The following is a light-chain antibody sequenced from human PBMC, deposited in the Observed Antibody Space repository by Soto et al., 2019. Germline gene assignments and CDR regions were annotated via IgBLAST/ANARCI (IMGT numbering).Light chain of an antibody. CDR1: SSDVGGYNY. Sequence: QSVLTQPASVSGSPGQSITISCTGTSSDVGGYNYVSWYQQHPGKAPKLMIYDVSNRPSGVSNRFSGSKSGNTASLTISGLRAEDEADYYCSSYTSSSTPLNVFGTGTKVTVL. CDR3: SSYTSSSTPLNV. J-gene: IGLJ1*01. CDR2: DVS. V-gene: IGLV2-14*01.